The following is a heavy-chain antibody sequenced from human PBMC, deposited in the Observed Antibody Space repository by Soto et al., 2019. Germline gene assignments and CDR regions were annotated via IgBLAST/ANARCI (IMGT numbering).Heavy chain of an antibody. CDR2: IFYSDSF. CDR3: ARHGPSAPRGFLDT. V-gene: IGHV4-31*03. J-gene: IGHJ5*02. CDR1: GGSISSGGSY. Sequence: SETLSLTCTVSGGSISSGGSYWSWIRQRPGKGLEWIGYIFYSDSFYYTPSLKGRVVILADTSKNQFTLKLISVAASDTAVYYFARHGPSAPRGFLDTWGRGTLVTVSP. D-gene: IGHD3-3*01.